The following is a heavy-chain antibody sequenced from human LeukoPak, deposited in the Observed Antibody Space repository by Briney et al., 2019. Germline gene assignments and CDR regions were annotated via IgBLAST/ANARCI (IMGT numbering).Heavy chain of an antibody. V-gene: IGHV1-69*13. J-gene: IGHJ4*02. CDR3: TREVGAQNYYFDY. CDR2: IIPIFGTA. CDR1: GGTFSSYA. D-gene: IGHD1-26*01. Sequence: SVKVSCKASGGTFSSYAISWVRQAPGQGLEWMGGIIPIFGTANYAQKFQGRVTITADESTSTAYMELSSLRSEDTAVYYCTREVGAQNYYFDYWGQGTLVTVSS.